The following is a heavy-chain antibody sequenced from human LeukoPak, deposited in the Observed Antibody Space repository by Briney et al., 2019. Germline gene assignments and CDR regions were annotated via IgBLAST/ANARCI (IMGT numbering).Heavy chain of an antibody. V-gene: IGHV1-46*01. D-gene: IGHD5-18*01. Sequence: ASVKVSCKASGYTFTSYAMNWVRQAPGQGLEWMGIINPSGGSTNYAQKFQGRVTMTRDMSTSTVYMEMSSLRSEDTAVYYCAKRIQSAMATGYWGQGTLVTVSS. J-gene: IGHJ4*02. CDR3: AKRIQSAMATGY. CDR1: GYTFTSYA. CDR2: INPSGGST.